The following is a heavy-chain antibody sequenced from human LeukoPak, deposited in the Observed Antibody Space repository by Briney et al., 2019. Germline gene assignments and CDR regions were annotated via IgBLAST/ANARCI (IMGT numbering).Heavy chain of an antibody. CDR1: GFTFSSYS. CDR2: ISSSSSYI. J-gene: IGHJ4*02. V-gene: IGHV3-21*01. Sequence: GGSLRLSCAASGFTFSSYSMNWVRQAPGKGLEWVSSISSSSSYIYYADSVKGRFTISRDNAKNSLYLQMNSLRAEDTAVYYCARVPADVVVPARYYFDYWGQGTLVTVSS. D-gene: IGHD2-2*01. CDR3: ARVPADVVVPARYYFDY.